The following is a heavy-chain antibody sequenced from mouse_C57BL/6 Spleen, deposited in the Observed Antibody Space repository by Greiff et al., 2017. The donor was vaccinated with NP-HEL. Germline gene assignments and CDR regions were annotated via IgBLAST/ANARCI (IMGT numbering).Heavy chain of an antibody. CDR1: GFSLTSYG. J-gene: IGHJ3*01. Sequence: QVQLKQSGPGLVQPSQSLSITCTVSGFSLTSYGVHWVRQSPGKGLEWLGVIWSGGSTDYNAAFISRLSISKDNSKSQVFFKMNSLQADDTAIYYCARNLNYGSSYGSGFAYWGQGTLVTVSA. CDR2: IWSGGST. D-gene: IGHD1-1*01. CDR3: ARNLNYGSSYGSGFAY. V-gene: IGHV2-2*01.